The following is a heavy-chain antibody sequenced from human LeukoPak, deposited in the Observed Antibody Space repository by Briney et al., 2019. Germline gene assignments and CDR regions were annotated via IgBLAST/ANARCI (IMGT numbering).Heavy chain of an antibody. Sequence: GRSLSLSCAASGFTFSSYAMHRVRQAPGKGLEWVAVISYDGSNKYYADSVKGRFTISRDNSKNTLYLQMNSLRAEDTAVYYCARGQGIGYYYDSSGIGYLDYWGQGTLVTVSS. CDR3: ARGQGIGYYYDSSGIGYLDY. D-gene: IGHD3-22*01. V-gene: IGHV3-30-3*01. CDR1: GFTFSSYA. CDR2: ISYDGSNK. J-gene: IGHJ4*02.